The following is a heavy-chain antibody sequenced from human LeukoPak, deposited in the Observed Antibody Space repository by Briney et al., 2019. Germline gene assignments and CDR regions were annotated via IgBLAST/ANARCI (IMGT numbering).Heavy chain of an antibody. CDR3: ARGITIFGVITHPWYFDL. CDR1: GYTFTSYV. CDR2: ISAYNGNT. Sequence: ASVKVSCKASGYTFTSYVISWVRQAPGQGLEWMGWISAYNGNTNYAQKLQGRVTMTTDTSTSTAHMELRSLRSDDTAVYYCARGITIFGVITHPWYFDLWGRGTLVTVSS. D-gene: IGHD3-3*01. J-gene: IGHJ2*01. V-gene: IGHV1-18*01.